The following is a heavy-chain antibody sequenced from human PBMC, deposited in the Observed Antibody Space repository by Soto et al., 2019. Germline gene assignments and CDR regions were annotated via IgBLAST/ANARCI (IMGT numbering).Heavy chain of an antibody. Sequence: GASVKVSCKASGYTFTSYDINWVRQATGQGLEWMGWMNPNSGNTGYAQKFQGRVTMTRNTSISTAYMELSSLRSEDTAVYYCARGRHDFNDFWSGYWLPSRADYWGQGALVTVSS. J-gene: IGHJ4*02. CDR3: ARGRHDFNDFWSGYWLPSRADY. V-gene: IGHV1-8*01. CDR1: GYTFTSYD. D-gene: IGHD3-3*01. CDR2: MNPNSGNT.